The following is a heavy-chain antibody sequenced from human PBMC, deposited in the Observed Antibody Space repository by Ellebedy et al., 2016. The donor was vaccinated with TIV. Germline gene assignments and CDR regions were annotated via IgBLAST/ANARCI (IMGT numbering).Heavy chain of an antibody. CDR1: GFNFSHYW. Sequence: PGGSLRLSCAASGFNFSHYWMYWVRQAPGKGLVYVSRFNIVGKSTSYADFVKGRFTISRDNAKNTLYLQMNSLRAEDTAVYYCARGVGGFTSGFVDSWGQGTLVTVSS. D-gene: IGHD3-9*01. J-gene: IGHJ5*01. CDR3: ARGVGGFTSGFVDS. CDR2: FNIVGKST. V-gene: IGHV3-74*01.